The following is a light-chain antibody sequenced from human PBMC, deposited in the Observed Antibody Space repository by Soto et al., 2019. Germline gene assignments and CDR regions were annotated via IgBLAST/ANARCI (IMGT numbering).Light chain of an antibody. J-gene: IGKJ4*01. CDR1: QSISSY. CDR3: QQSYSTPLT. V-gene: IGKV1-39*01. Sequence: DIQMTQSPSSLSASVGDRVTITCRASQSISSYLNWYQQKPGKAPKLLIYAASSLQSGVPSRFSRSGSWTDFTLTISSLQPEDFATYYCQQSYSTPLTFGGGTKVEIK. CDR2: AAS.